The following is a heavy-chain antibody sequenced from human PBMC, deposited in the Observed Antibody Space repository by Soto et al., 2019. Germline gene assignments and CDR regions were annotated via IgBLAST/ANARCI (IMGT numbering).Heavy chain of an antibody. CDR2: IYYSGST. D-gene: IGHD3-10*01. CDR3: ARGLLNNWFDP. Sequence: QVQLQESGPGLVKPSQTLSLTCTVSGGSISSGDYYWSWIRQPPGKGLEWIGYIYYSGSTYYNPSLKSXXTXSXXTSKNPFSLKLSSVTAADTAVYYCARGLLNNWFDPWGQGTLVTVSS. CDR1: GGSISSGDYY. J-gene: IGHJ5*02. V-gene: IGHV4-30-4*01.